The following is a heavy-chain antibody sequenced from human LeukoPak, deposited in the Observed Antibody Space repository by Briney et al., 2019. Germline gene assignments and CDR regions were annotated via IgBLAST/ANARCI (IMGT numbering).Heavy chain of an antibody. Sequence: SETLSLTCTVSGASIRSSAYYWGWIRQPPGKGLEWIGSIYYSGSTYYNPSLKSRVTISVDTSKNQFSLKLSSVTAADTAVYYCARDYYYGSGSYYNRAFDPWGQGTLVTVSS. V-gene: IGHV4-39*07. J-gene: IGHJ5*02. D-gene: IGHD3-10*01. CDR2: IYYSGST. CDR1: GASIRSSAYY. CDR3: ARDYYYGSGSYYNRAFDP.